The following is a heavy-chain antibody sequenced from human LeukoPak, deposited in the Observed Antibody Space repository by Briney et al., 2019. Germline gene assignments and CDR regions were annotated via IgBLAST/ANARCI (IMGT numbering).Heavy chain of an antibody. CDR3: AKFRWGIVPAAQDY. CDR1: GFTFSSYG. Sequence: GGSLRLSCAASGFTFSSYGMHWVRQAPGKGLEWVSAISGSGGSTYYADSVKGRFTISRDNSKNTLYLQMNSLRAEDTAVYYCAKFRWGIVPAAQDYWGQGTLVTVSS. D-gene: IGHD2-2*01. CDR2: ISGSGGST. V-gene: IGHV3-23*01. J-gene: IGHJ4*02.